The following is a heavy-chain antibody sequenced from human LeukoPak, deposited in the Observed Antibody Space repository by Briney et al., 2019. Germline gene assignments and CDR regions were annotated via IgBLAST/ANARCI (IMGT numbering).Heavy chain of an antibody. CDR1: GFTFSNYN. Sequence: GGSLRLSCAASGFTFSNYNMNWVRQAPGKGLECLAYISGSGSGIYYADSVKGRFTLSRDNAKNSLYLQMNSLRAEDTAVYYCAKDRSERWLQLGYFDYWGQGTLVTVSS. D-gene: IGHD5-24*01. V-gene: IGHV3-48*01. CDR3: AKDRSERWLQLGYFDY. CDR2: ISGSGSGI. J-gene: IGHJ4*02.